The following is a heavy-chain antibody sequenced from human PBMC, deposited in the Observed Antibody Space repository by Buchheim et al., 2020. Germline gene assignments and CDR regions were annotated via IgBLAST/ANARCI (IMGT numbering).Heavy chain of an antibody. CDR3: ARDRGRIGYFDY. V-gene: IGHV4-31*03. CDR2: IYYSGDM. CDR1: GDSISSAGYY. J-gene: IGHJ4*01. D-gene: IGHD2-15*01. Sequence: QLQLQESGPGLVKPSQTLSLTCTVSGDSISSAGYYWSWIRQHPGKGLEWIGYIYYSGDMYYNPSLKSRVAMSVDTSKNQFSLKLTSVTVADTAVYYCARDRGRIGYFDYWGQGTL.